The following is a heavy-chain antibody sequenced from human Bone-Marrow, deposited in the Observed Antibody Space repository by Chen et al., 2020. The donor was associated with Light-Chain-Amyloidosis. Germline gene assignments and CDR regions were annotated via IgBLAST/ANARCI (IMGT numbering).Heavy chain of an antibody. J-gene: IGHJ6*02. Sequence: QVQLQESGPGLVKPSQTLSLTCTVSGASISSGTYYWSWIRQHPGKGLEWIGYIYYSGSTYYNPSLKSRVSISIDTSRSQFSLRLSSVTAADTAVYYCARDRRPDHGNLDYYYAMDVWGPGTTVIVSS. V-gene: IGHV4-31*03. D-gene: IGHD4-17*01. CDR1: GASISSGTYY. CDR3: ARDRRPDHGNLDYYYAMDV. CDR2: IYYSGST.